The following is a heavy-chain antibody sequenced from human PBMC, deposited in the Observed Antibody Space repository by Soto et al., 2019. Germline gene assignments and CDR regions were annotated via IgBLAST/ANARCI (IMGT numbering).Heavy chain of an antibody. V-gene: IGHV1-46*01. CDR1: GYTFTSYY. J-gene: IGHJ6*02. D-gene: IGHD3-3*01. CDR2: INPSGGST. CDR3: ARIQGVEWLLDYYGMDV. Sequence: QVQLVQSGAEVKKPGASVKVSCKASGYTFTSYYMHWVRQAPGQGLEWMGIINPSGGSTSYAQKFQGRVTMTRDTSTSTVYMELSSLRSEVTAVYYCARIQGVEWLLDYYGMDVWGQGTTVTVSS.